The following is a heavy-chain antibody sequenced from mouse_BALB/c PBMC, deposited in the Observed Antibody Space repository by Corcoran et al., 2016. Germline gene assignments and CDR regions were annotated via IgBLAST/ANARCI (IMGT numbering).Heavy chain of an antibody. D-gene: IGHD2-2*01. CDR1: GYSFTGYY. J-gene: IGHJ3*01. CDR2: INPYNGAT. CDR3: ARGGYDGTWFAY. Sequence: EVQLQQSGPELVKPGASVKISCKASGYSFTGYYMHWVKQSHVKSLEWIGRINPYNGATSYNQNFKDKASLTVDKSSSTAYMELHSLTSEDSAVDYCARGGYDGTWFAYWGQGTLVTVSA. V-gene: IGHV1-26*01.